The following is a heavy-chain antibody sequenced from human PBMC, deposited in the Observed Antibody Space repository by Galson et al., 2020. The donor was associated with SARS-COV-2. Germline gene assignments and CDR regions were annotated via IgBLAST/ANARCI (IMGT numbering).Heavy chain of an antibody. J-gene: IGHJ4*02. CDR3: ARSPSTMTSWYASDS. CDR1: GYTFTDYG. V-gene: IGHV1-18*01. CDR2: ISVYEGNT. Sequence: ASVKVSCKASGYTFTDYGVTSVRQAPAQGLEGMGWISVYEGNTNYAQKLQGRVTMTTDTSTSTGYMELESLRSDDTAVYYCARSPSTMTSWYASDSWGQGTLVTVSS. D-gene: IGHD6-13*01.